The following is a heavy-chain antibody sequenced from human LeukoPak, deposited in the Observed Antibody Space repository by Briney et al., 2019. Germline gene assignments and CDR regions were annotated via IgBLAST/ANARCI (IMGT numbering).Heavy chain of an antibody. CDR3: ARESLTINQYGSSGYRTLDS. V-gene: IGHV4-4*02. CDR2: IFHTGST. J-gene: IGHJ4*02. CDR1: GDSINTNSW. D-gene: IGHD3-22*01. Sequence: SGTLSLTCGVSGDSINTNSWWTWVRQPPGKGLEWIGQIFHTGSTNYNPSLKSRVTISVDKSTNHFSLNLNSVTAADTAVYYCARESLTINQYGSSGYRTLDSWGPGTLVIVSS.